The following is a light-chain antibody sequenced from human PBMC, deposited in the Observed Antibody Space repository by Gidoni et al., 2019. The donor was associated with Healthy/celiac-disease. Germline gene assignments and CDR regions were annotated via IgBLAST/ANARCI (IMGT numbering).Light chain of an antibody. CDR1: HGISSY. J-gene: IGKJ3*01. CDR2: AAS. CDR3: QQLNSYSIFT. V-gene: IGKV1-9*01. Sequence: DIQLTQSPSFLSASVGDRVTITCRASHGISSYLAWYQQKPGKAPKLLIYAASTLQSGVPSRFSGSGSGTEFTLTISSLQPEDFATYYCQQLNSYSIFTFGPGTKVDIK.